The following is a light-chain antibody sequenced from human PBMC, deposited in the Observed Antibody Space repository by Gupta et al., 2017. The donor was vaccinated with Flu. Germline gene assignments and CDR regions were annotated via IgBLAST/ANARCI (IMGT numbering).Light chain of an antibody. CDR3: ASYTRSSTSVV. CDR2: EVT. J-gene: IGLJ2*01. CDR1: SSDIGTYDY. V-gene: IGLV2-14*01. Sequence: SSDIGTYDYVSWYQQHPGKAPKLMIYEVTDRPSGVSHRFSGSKSGYTASLTISGLQAEGEADYYCASYTRSSTSVVFGGGTKLTVL.